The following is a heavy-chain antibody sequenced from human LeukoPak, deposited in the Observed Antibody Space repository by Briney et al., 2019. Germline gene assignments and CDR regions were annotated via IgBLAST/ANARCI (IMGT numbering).Heavy chain of an antibody. V-gene: IGHV3-23*01. J-gene: IGHJ4*02. CDR3: AKCLLRGYYDTSGYYFFDD. CDR2: VSGGGDST. D-gene: IGHD3-22*01. CDR1: GFTFSSYV. Sequence: GFLRLSCAASGFTFSSYVMTWVRQAPGKGLEWVSSVSGGGDSTYYADSVKGRFTISRDNSKSTLYLQMNSLRDGDTAVYYCAKCLLRGYYDTSGYYFFDDWGQGTLVAVSS.